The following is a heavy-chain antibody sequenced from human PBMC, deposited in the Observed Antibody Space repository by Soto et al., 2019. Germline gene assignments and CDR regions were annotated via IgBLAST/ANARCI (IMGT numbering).Heavy chain of an antibody. J-gene: IGHJ5*02. D-gene: IGHD1-26*01. CDR1: GGSISSYY. CDR2: IYYSGST. Sequence: PPCTASGGSISSYYWSWIRQPPGKGLEYIGYIYYSGSTNYNPSLKSRVTISVDTSKKQFSLKLSSVTAADTAVYYCARSLYSGSYTNWFDPWGQGTLVTVSS. CDR3: ARSLYSGSYTNWFDP. V-gene: IGHV4-59*01.